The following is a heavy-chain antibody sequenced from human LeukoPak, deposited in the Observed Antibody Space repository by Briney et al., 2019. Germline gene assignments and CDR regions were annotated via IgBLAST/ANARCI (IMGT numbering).Heavy chain of an antibody. D-gene: IGHD3-10*01. CDR2: IWYDGSSK. J-gene: IGHJ4*02. CDR3: AIGASYYGSGRSNFDY. Sequence: GRSLRLSCAASGFTFSSYGMHWVRQAPGKGLEWVALIWYDGSSKYYADSVKGRFTLSRDNSKSTLHLQMDSLRAEDTAVYYCAIGASYYGSGRSNFDYWGQGTLVTVSS. V-gene: IGHV3-33*01. CDR1: GFTFSSYG.